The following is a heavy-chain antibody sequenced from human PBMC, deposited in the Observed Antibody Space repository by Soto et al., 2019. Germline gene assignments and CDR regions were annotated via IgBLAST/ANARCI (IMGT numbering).Heavy chain of an antibody. CDR1: GFTFSSYA. CDR3: AKGGNIVVVPAATHDAFDI. D-gene: IGHD2-2*01. V-gene: IGHV3-23*01. CDR2: ISGSGGST. J-gene: IGHJ3*02. Sequence: GGSLRLSCAASGFTFSSYAMSWVRQAPGKGLEWVSAISGSGGSTYYADSVKGRFTISRDNSKNTLYLQMNSLRAEDTAVYYCAKGGNIVVVPAATHDAFDIWGQGTMVTVSS.